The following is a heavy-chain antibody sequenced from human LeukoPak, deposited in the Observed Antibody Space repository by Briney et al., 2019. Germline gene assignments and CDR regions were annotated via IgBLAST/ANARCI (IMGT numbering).Heavy chain of an antibody. CDR1: GFTFSSSA. CDR3: AKYSSWYPDYFDY. V-gene: IGHV3-23*01. J-gene: IGHJ4*02. Sequence: GGSLRLSCAASGFTFSSSAMSWVRQAPGKGLEWVSAISNNGGYTYYADSVQGRFTISRGNSKSTLCLQMNSLRAEDTAVYYCAKYSSWYPDYFDYWGQGTLVTVSS. CDR2: ISNNGGYT. D-gene: IGHD6-13*01.